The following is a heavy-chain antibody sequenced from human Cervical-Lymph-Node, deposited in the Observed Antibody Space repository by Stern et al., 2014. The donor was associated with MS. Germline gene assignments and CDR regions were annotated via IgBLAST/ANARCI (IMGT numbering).Heavy chain of an antibody. CDR2: IWYDGCQQ. CDR1: AFNFNNYA. CDR3: AADRYCSADSCQGLFDY. J-gene: IGHJ4*02. Sequence: VQLVESGGGVVQPGTSLRLSCAASAFNFNNYAMHWVRQAPGKGLDWVAVIWYDGCQQYYADSVTGRFTISRDHSKNTLYLQMTGLRADDTAVYYCAADRYCSADSCQGLFDYWGQGTLVTVSS. V-gene: IGHV3-33*01. D-gene: IGHD2-15*01.